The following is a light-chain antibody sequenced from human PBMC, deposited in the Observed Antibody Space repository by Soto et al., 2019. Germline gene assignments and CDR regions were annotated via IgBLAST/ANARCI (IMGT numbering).Light chain of an antibody. CDR1: NSNIEAGYD. J-gene: IGLJ3*02. CDR3: QSYASSLSGSV. V-gene: IGLV1-40*01. CDR2: GNS. Sequence: QPVLTQPPSVSGAPGQRVTISCTGSNSNIEAGYDVHWYQQLPGTAPKLLIYGNSNRPSGVPDRFSGSKSGTSSSLAITGLQAEDEADYYCQSYASSLSGSVFGGGTKLTVL.